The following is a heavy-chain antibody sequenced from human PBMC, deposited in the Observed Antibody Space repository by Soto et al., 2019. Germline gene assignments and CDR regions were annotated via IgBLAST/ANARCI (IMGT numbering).Heavy chain of an antibody. V-gene: IGHV5-51*01. Sequence: PGESLKISCKGSGYSFTNYWIGWVRQMPGKDLEWMGIIYPGDSDVRYSPSSQGQVTISADKSITTAYLQWSSLKASDTAMYYCVRGDVGYGSRGWFDPWGQGTLGTVPQ. CDR3: VRGDVGYGSRGWFDP. CDR2: IYPGDSDV. CDR1: GYSFTNYW. J-gene: IGHJ5*02. D-gene: IGHD3-10*01.